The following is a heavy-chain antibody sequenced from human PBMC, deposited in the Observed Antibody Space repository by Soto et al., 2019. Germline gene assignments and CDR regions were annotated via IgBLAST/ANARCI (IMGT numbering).Heavy chain of an antibody. D-gene: IGHD2-2*01. V-gene: IGHV3-11*01. J-gene: IGHJ4*02. Sequence: GVLRLSCAASGFTFSDYYMSWIRQAPGKGLEWVSYIAFSDTSIYYADSVKGRFTISRDNAKNSLYLQMNSLRDEDTAMYYCARGNALFDYWGQGALVTVSS. CDR3: ARGNALFDY. CDR1: GFTFSDYY. CDR2: IAFSDTSI.